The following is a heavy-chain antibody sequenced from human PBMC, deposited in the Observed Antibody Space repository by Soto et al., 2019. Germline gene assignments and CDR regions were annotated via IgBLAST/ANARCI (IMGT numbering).Heavy chain of an antibody. Sequence: QVQLVQSGAEVKKPGSSVKVSCKASGGTFSSYTISWVRQAPGQGLEWMGRIIPILGIANYAQKFQGRVTITADKSTSTAYMELSSLRSEDTAVYYCARVTYYYDSSGYSEYYFDYWGQGTLVTVSS. CDR3: ARVTYYYDSSGYSEYYFDY. CDR2: IIPILGIA. D-gene: IGHD3-22*01. J-gene: IGHJ4*02. V-gene: IGHV1-69*02. CDR1: GGTFSSYT.